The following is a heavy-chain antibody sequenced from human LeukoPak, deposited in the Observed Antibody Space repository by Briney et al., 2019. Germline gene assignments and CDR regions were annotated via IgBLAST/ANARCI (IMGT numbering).Heavy chain of an antibody. CDR1: GFTFSSYA. D-gene: IGHD2-2*01. Sequence: GGSLRLSCAASGFTFSSYAMTWVRQAPGKGLGWVSAITGDGANTYYADSVKGRFTISRDNSKNTLYLQMNSLRAEDTALYYCANLIPTVDCSRTSCYGFDYWGQGTLVTVSS. J-gene: IGHJ4*02. CDR3: ANLIPTVDCSRTSCYGFDY. V-gene: IGHV3-23*01. CDR2: ITGDGANT.